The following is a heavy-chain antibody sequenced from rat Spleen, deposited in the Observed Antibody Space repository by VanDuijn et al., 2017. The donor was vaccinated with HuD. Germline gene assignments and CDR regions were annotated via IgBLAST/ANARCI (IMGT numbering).Heavy chain of an antibody. V-gene: IGHV5-46*01. CDR1: GFTFNNFP. CDR3: TRGFGYSYDWFAY. CDR2: VSSSGGDT. J-gene: IGHJ3*01. Sequence: EVQLVESGGGLVQPGRSMKLSCAASGFTFNNFPMAWVRQAPTKGLVWVATVSSSGGDTYYRDSVKGRFTISRDNAKSTLYLQMNSLRSEDTATYYWTRGFGYSYDWFAYWGQGTLVTVSS. D-gene: IGHD1-4*01.